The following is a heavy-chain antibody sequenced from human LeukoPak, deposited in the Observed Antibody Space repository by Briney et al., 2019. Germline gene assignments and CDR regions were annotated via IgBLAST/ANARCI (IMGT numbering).Heavy chain of an antibody. J-gene: IGHJ3*02. CDR2: IYYSGST. CDR3: ARSPLYYYDSSGYYGNDAFDI. V-gene: IGHV4-59*01. D-gene: IGHD3-22*01. Sequence: SETLSLTCTVSGGSISSYYWSWIRQPPGKGLEWIGYIYYSGSTNYNPSLKSRVTISVDTSKNQFSLKLSSVTAADTAVYYCARSPLYYYDSSGYYGNDAFDIWGQGTMVTVSS. CDR1: GGSISSYY.